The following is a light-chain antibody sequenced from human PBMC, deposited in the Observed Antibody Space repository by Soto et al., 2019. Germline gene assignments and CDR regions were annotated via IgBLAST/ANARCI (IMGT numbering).Light chain of an antibody. V-gene: IGKV1-5*03. CDR1: QSSSAW. CDR3: QQYYSYPWT. J-gene: IGKJ1*01. Sequence: DIQMTQSPSTLSASVGDRVTITCRASQSSSAWLAWYQQKPGKAPKLLIYEASSLQSGVPARFSGSGFGTEFTLTISSLQPDDFATYYCQQYYSYPWTFGQGTKVEIK. CDR2: EAS.